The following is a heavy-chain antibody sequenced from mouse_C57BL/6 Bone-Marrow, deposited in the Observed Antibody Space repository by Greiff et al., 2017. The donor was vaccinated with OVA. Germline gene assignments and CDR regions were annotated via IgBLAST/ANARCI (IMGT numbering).Heavy chain of an antibody. J-gene: IGHJ2*01. CDR3: ARERQLRRGYFDY. D-gene: IGHD3-2*02. CDR2: IYPRDGST. Sequence: VKLMESGPELVKPGASVKLSCKASGYTFTSYDINWVKQRPGQGLEWIGWIYPRDGSTKYNEKFKGKATLTVDTSSSTAYMELHSLTSEDSAVYFCARERQLRRGYFDYWGQGTTLTVSS. CDR1: GYTFTSYD. V-gene: IGHV1-85*01.